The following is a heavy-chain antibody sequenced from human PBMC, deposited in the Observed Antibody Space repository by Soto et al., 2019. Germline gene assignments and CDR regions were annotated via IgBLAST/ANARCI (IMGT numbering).Heavy chain of an antibody. CDR3: ARLNVDIVATIGHRAFDI. V-gene: IGHV1-69*13. Sequence: GASVKVSCKASGGTFSSYAISWVRQAPGQGLEWMGGIIPIFGTANYAQKFQGRVTITADESTSTAYMELSSLRSEDTAVYYCARLNVDIVATIGHRAFDIWGQGTMVTVSS. CDR1: GGTFSSYA. CDR2: IIPIFGTA. J-gene: IGHJ3*02. D-gene: IGHD5-12*01.